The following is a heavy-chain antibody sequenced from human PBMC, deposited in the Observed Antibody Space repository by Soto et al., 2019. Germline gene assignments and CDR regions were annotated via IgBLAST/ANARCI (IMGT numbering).Heavy chain of an antibody. V-gene: IGHV2-5*01. J-gene: IGHJ4*02. D-gene: IGHD6-13*01. Sequence: SGPTPMNPAQTLAMACNFPWYSLSTRKLGEGWINQPPGKALEWLALIYRNDDKRYSPSLKSRLTITKDTSKNQVVLTMTNMDPLDTATYYCAHTGIAAEFDYWGQGTLVTVSS. CDR1: WYSLSTRKLG. CDR2: IYRNDDK. CDR3: AHTGIAAEFDY.